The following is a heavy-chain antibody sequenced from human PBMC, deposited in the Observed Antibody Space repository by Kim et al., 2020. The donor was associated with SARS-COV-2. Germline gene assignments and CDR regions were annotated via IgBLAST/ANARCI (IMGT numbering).Heavy chain of an antibody. CDR3: ARHRSTYTRGDSYFDY. J-gene: IGHJ4*01. D-gene: IGHD2-21*01. Sequence: SETLSLTCTVSGDSISSSYWSWIRQAPGKGLEWMGYIYYSGATKYNPSLKSRVTISVDTSKNQLSLNLSSVTAADTAAYYCARHRSTYTRGDSYFDYWG. CDR2: IYYSGAT. CDR1: GDSISSSY. V-gene: IGHV4-59*08.